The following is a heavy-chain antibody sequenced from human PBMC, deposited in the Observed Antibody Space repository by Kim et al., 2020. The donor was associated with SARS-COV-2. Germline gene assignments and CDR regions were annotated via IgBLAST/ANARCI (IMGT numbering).Heavy chain of an antibody. CDR2: INSDGSST. CDR1: GFTFSSYW. J-gene: IGHJ2*01. D-gene: IGHD7-27*01. CDR3: ARVALTAGDHDWYFDL. V-gene: IGHV3-74*01. Sequence: GGSLRLSCAASGFTFSSYWMHWVRQAPGKGLVWVSRINSDGSSTSYADSVKGRFTISRDNAKNTLYLQMNSLRAEDTAVYYCARVALTAGDHDWYFDLWGRGTLVTVSS.